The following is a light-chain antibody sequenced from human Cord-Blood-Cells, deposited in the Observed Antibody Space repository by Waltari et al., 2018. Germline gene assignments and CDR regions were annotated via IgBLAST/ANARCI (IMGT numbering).Light chain of an antibody. CDR1: QSVSSN. CDR3: QQYNNWPPSWT. J-gene: IGKJ1*01. CDR2: CAS. V-gene: IGKV3-15*01. Sequence: EIVMTQSPATLSVSPGERATLSCRASQSVSSNLAWYQHKPGQAPRLLIYCASTRATGIPARFSGSGSGTEFTLTISSLQSEDFAVYYCQQYNNWPPSWTFGQGTKVEIK.